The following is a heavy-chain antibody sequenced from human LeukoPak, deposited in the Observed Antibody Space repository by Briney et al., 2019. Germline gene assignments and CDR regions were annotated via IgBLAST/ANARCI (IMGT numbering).Heavy chain of an antibody. J-gene: IGHJ3*02. V-gene: IGHV3-74*01. CDR3: AREGPLGYCSSTSCYADALDI. CDR1: GFTFSSYW. D-gene: IGHD2-2*01. CDR2: INSDGSST. Sequence: GGSLRLSRAASGFTFSSYWMHWVRQAPGKGLVWVSRINSDGSSTSYADSVKGRFTISRDNAKNTLYLQMNSLRAEDTAVYYCAREGPLGYCSSTSCYADALDIWGQGTMVTVSS.